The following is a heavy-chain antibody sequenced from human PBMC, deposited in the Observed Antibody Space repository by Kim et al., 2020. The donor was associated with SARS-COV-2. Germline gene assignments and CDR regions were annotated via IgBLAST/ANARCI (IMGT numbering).Heavy chain of an antibody. Sequence: GGSLRLSCAASGFTFSDPYMYWVRQAPGKGLQWVGRIRNKAKRYTTSYAASVGGRFTISRDDSQNSLYLQLNNLQTEDTAIYYCVREVKDNSGYYYFASWGQGTLVTVSS. V-gene: IGHV3-72*01. CDR2: IRNKAKRYTT. CDR3: VREVKDNSGYYYFAS. CDR1: GFTFSDPY. D-gene: IGHD3-22*01. J-gene: IGHJ4*02.